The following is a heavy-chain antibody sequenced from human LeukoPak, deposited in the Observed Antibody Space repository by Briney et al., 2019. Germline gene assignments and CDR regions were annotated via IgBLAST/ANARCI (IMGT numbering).Heavy chain of an antibody. D-gene: IGHD2-21*01. V-gene: IGHV4-4*07. CDR3: ARESRVVIGDGYYLDS. J-gene: IGHJ4*02. CDR2: LYIGRET. CDR1: GVTITNYY. Sequence: SETLSLTCTVSGVTITNYYWTWIRQPAGKGLEWVGRLYIGRETDYNPSLRSRVTMSVDTSSSQFSLRLTSVTAADTATYYCARESRVVIGDGYYLDSWGPGTQITVSS.